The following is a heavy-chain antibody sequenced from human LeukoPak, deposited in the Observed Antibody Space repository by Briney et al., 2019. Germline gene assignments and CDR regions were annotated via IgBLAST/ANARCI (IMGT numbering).Heavy chain of an antibody. CDR1: GFTFSSYA. J-gene: IGHJ4*02. V-gene: IGHV3-23*01. CDR2: ISGSGGST. CDR3: AKASRSLVVTATPLDY. Sequence: PGGSLRLSCAASGFTFSSYAMSWVRQAPGKGLEWVSVISGSGGSTYYADSVKGRFTISRDNSKNTLYLQMNSLRAEDTAVYSCAKASRSLVVTATPLDYWGQGTLVTVSS. D-gene: IGHD2-15*01.